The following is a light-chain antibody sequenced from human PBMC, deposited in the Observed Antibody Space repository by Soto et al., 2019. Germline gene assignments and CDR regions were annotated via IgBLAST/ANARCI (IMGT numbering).Light chain of an antibody. CDR2: GAS. V-gene: IGKV3-15*01. CDR3: QQYDNWPPVT. Sequence: EIVMTQSPATLSVSPGERATLSCRASQSVSSNLAWYQQKPGQAPRLLIYGASTRATGIPARFSGSGSGTEITLTISSLQSEDFAVYYCQQYDNWPPVTFGQGTKVDIK. CDR1: QSVSSN. J-gene: IGKJ1*01.